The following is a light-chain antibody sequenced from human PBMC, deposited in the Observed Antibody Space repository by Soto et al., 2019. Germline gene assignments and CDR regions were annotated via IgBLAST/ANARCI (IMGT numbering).Light chain of an antibody. Sequence: DIQMTQSPSTLSASGGDSVTITCRASQSINKWLAWYQQKPGKAPNLLIFDASNLQSGVPSRFSGSGFGTEFTLIISSLQPEDVATYYCQQYNSDSSFGGGTKVEIK. CDR1: QSINKW. CDR3: QQYNSDSS. CDR2: DAS. J-gene: IGKJ4*01. V-gene: IGKV1-5*01.